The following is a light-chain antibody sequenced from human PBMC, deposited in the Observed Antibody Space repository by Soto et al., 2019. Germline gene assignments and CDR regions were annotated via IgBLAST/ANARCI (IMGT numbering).Light chain of an antibody. J-gene: IGKJ2*01. Sequence: DIQMTQSPSTLSASVGDRVTITCRASQTISSMLAWYQQKPGKAPRLLIYKASNLENGVPSRFSGSGSGTEFTLTISSLQPDDFATYYCHKYRSYSPYTFGQGTKLEI. V-gene: IGKV1-5*03. CDR3: HKYRSYSPYT. CDR2: KAS. CDR1: QTISSM.